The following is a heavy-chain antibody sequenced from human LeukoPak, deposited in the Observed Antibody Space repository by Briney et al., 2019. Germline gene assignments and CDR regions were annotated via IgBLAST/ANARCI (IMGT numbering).Heavy chain of an antibody. CDR1: GFTFSSYD. V-gene: IGHV3-21*01. CDR3: AREVFDY. CDR2: ISGGSSYI. J-gene: IGHJ4*02. Sequence: GGSLRLSCAVSGFTFSSYDMNRVRQAPGKGLEWVSSISGGSSYIYYADSVKGRFTISRDNAKYSLYLQMRSLRAEDTAVYYCAREVFDYWGQGTLVTVSS.